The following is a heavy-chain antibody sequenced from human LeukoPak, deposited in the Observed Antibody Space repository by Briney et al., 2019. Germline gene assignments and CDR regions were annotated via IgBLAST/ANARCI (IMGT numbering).Heavy chain of an antibody. CDR2: ISSTSSHT. J-gene: IGHJ5*02. Sequence: GGSLRLSCAASGFTFSDSYMSWIRQAAGKGLEWVSYISSTSSHTNYADSVKGRFTISRDNAKKSLCLQMNSLRAEDTAVYYCARGSARWFDPWGQGTLVTVSS. CDR3: ARGSARWFDP. CDR1: GFTFSDSY. V-gene: IGHV3-11*05.